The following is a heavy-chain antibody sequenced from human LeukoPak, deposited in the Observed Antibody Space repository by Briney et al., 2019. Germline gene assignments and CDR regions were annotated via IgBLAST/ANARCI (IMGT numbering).Heavy chain of an antibody. V-gene: IGHV3-7*03. D-gene: IGHD4/OR15-4a*01. Sequence: GGSLRLSCTASGFTFSSYWMTWVRQAPGKGLQGVANIQKDGSEKYYVDSVRGRFTISRDNAENSLYLPMDSLRAEDTAVYFCARGWCSPHCYGMGDWGKGTTVTVSS. CDR2: IQKDGSEK. J-gene: IGHJ6*04. CDR3: ARGWCSPHCYGMGD. CDR1: GFTFSSYW.